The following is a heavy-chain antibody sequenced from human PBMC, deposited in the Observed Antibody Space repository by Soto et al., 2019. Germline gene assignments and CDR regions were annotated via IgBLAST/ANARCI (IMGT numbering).Heavy chain of an antibody. Sequence: QVQLVESGGGVVQPGRSLRLSCAASAFIFSNFGMHWVRQAPGKGLEWVAVTSHDGSNEYYADSVKGRFTISRDNSKNTLYLQMNSLRPEDTAVYYCAKEGGAILLLDYWGQGTLVTVSS. D-gene: IGHD2-21*01. J-gene: IGHJ4*02. CDR2: TSHDGSNE. CDR3: AKEGGAILLLDY. CDR1: AFIFSNFG. V-gene: IGHV3-30*18.